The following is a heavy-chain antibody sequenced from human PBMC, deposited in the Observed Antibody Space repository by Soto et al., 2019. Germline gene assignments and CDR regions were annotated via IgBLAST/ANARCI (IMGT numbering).Heavy chain of an antibody. CDR2: IYWDDDK. J-gene: IGHJ6*03. V-gene: IGHV2-5*02. Sequence: VSGPTLVNPTQTLTLTCTFSGFSLSTSGVGVGWIRQPPGKALEWLALIYWDDDKRYSPSLKSRLTITKDTSKNQVVLTMTNMDPVDTATYYCAHISCSGGSCFPYYYYYMDVWGKGTTVTVSS. CDR1: GFSLSTSGVG. CDR3: AHISCSGGSCFPYYYYYMDV. D-gene: IGHD2-15*01.